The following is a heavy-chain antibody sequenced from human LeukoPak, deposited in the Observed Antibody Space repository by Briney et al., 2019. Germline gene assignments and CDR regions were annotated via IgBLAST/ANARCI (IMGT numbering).Heavy chain of an antibody. Sequence: PGGSLRLSCAASGFTFSSFGMRWVRQAPGEGLEWVAYIGYTGTNTYYADSVKGRFTISRDNSKNTVHLQMNSLRAADTALYSCARDLAGKYYIAYWGQGTLVTVSS. D-gene: IGHD1-26*01. CDR1: GFTFSSFG. J-gene: IGHJ4*02. V-gene: IGHV3-30*02. CDR3: ARDLAGKYYIAY. CDR2: IGYTGTNT.